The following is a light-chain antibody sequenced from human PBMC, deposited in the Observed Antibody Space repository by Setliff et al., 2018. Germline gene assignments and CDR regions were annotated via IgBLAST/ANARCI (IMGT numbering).Light chain of an antibody. CDR2: DVS. V-gene: IGLV2-11*01. CDR3: CSYAGRYTLL. Sequence: QSVLTQPRSVSGSPGQSVSISCTGTSRDVGAYDYVSWYQHHPGNAPKLVIYDVSERTSGVPDRFSGSKSGNTASLIISGLQGEDEADYYCCSYAGRYTLLFGGGTK. CDR1: SRDVGAYDY. J-gene: IGLJ2*01.